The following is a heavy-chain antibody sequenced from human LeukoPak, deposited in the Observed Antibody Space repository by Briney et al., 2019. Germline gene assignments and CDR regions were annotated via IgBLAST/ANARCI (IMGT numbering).Heavy chain of an antibody. J-gene: IGHJ4*02. D-gene: IGHD1-26*01. Sequence: SGTLSLTCAVSGGSISSSNWWSWVRQPPGKGLEWIGEIYHSGSTNYNPSLNSRVTISVDTSKNQFSLKLSSVTAADTAVYYCARGGSGSYSYWGQGTLVTVSS. V-gene: IGHV4-4*02. CDR2: IYHSGST. CDR3: ARGGSGSYSY. CDR1: GGSISSSNW.